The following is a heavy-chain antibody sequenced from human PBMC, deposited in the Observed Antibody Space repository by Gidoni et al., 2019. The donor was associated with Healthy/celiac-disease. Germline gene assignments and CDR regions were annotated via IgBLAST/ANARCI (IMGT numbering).Heavy chain of an antibody. CDR2: IWYDGSNK. CDR3: ARDAAAGTLDY. D-gene: IGHD6-13*01. Sequence: QVQLVESGGGVVQPVRSLRLSCASSGFTFSSYGMHWVRQAPGKGLEWVAVIWYDGSNKYYADSVKGRFTISRDNSKNTLYLQMNSLRAEDTAVYYCARDAAAGTLDYWGQGTLVTVSS. V-gene: IGHV3-33*01. J-gene: IGHJ4*02. CDR1: GFTFSSYG.